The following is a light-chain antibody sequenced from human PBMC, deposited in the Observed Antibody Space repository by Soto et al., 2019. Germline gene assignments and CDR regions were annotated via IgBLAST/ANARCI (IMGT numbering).Light chain of an antibody. J-gene: IGLJ1*01. V-gene: IGLV2-8*01. CDR2: EVS. CDR1: SSDVGGYNY. CDR3: SSYAGSNNYV. Sequence: QSALTQPPSASGSPGQSVTLSCTGTSSDVGGYNYVSWYQQHPGKAPKLIIYEVSKRPSGVPDRFSGSKSGNTASLTVSGLQAEDEADYSCSSYAGSNNYVFGTGTKRTVL.